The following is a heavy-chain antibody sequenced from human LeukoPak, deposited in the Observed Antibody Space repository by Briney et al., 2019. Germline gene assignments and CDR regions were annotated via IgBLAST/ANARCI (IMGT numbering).Heavy chain of an antibody. CDR2: ISGSGGST. J-gene: IGHJ4*02. CDR3: ATRGEATVSIDY. V-gene: IGHV3-23*01. Sequence: GGSLRLSCAASGFTFSSYAMSWVRQAPGKGLEWVSAISGSGGSTYYADSVKGRFTISRDNSKNTLYLQMNSLRAEDTAVYYCATRGEATVSIDYWGQGTLVTVSS. CDR1: GFTFSSYA. D-gene: IGHD4-17*01.